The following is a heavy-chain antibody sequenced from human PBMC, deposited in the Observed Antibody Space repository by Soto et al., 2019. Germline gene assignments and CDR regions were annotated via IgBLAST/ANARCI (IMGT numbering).Heavy chain of an antibody. Sequence: EVQLLESGGGLVQPGGSLRLSCAASGFTFSSYAMSWVRQAPGKGLEWVSAISGSGGSTYYADSVKGRFTISRDNSKNTLYLQMNSLRAEDTAVYYCAKEGLTMVRGDMIQPEDYRGQGTLVTVSS. J-gene: IGHJ4*02. D-gene: IGHD3-10*01. CDR1: GFTFSSYA. V-gene: IGHV3-23*01. CDR2: ISGSGGST. CDR3: AKEGLTMVRGDMIQPEDY.